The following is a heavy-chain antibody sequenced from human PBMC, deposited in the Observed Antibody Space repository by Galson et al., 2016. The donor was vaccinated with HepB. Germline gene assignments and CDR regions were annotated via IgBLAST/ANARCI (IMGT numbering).Heavy chain of an antibody. CDR1: KFTSSTCA. Sequence: SLRLSCAASKFTSSTCAMSWVRQAPGKGLEWVSRIKTDGSVTTYADSVKGRFTISRDNAKNTLYLQMNSLRADDTAVYYCSRLNTLSALDPWGQGTLVTVSS. CDR2: IKTDGSVT. CDR3: SRLNTLSALDP. J-gene: IGHJ5*02. V-gene: IGHV3-74*01.